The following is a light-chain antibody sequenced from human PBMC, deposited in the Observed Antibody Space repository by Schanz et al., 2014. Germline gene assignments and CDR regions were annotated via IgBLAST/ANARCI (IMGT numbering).Light chain of an antibody. V-gene: IGKV1-5*01. CDR1: QSISTW. J-gene: IGKJ2*01. Sequence: DIQMTQSPSTLSASVGDRVTITCRASQSISTWLAWYKQRPGKAPNLLIFDASNLESGVPSRFSGSGSGTEFTLTISSLQPDDFATYYCQQYNTYPHTFGQGTKLEIK. CDR3: QQYNTYPHT. CDR2: DAS.